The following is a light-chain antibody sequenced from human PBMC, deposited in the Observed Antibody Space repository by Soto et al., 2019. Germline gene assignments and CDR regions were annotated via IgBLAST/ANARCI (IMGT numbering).Light chain of an antibody. CDR1: SSDVGGYNY. Sequence: QSALTQPASVSGSPGQSITISCTGTSSDVGGYNYVSWYQHHPGKAPKLMIYDVSNRPSGVSNRFSGSKSGNTASLTISGLQAEDEADYYCSSYTSSSTLAFGGGTKLTV. V-gene: IGLV2-14*03. CDR2: DVS. J-gene: IGLJ2*01. CDR3: SSYTSSSTLA.